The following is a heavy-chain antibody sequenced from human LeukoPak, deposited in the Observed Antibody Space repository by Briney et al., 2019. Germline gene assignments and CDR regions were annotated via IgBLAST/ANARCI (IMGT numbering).Heavy chain of an antibody. D-gene: IGHD1-26*01. CDR2: IYYSGNT. J-gene: IGHJ4*02. Sequence: TSQTLSLTCTVSGGSISSGDYYWSWIRQPPGKGLEWIGYIYYSGNTYYNPSLKSRVTISVDTSKNQFSLKLSSVTAADTAVYYCARDRYSGSLHDFDYWGQGTLVTVSS. V-gene: IGHV4-30-4*08. CDR3: ARDRYSGSLHDFDY. CDR1: GGSISSGDYY.